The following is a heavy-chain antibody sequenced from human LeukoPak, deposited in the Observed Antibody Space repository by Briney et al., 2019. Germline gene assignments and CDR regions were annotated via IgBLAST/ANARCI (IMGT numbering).Heavy chain of an antibody. CDR1: GYSLSSGSY. V-gene: IGHV4-38-2*02. CDR2: IYHSGST. J-gene: IGHJ3*02. D-gene: IGHD3-22*01. CDR3: VRVHVNSGYYFGDAFDI. Sequence: SETLSLTCTVSGYSLSSGSYWGWIRRPPGKGREWIGNIYHSGSTYYNPSLKSRVTISVDTSKNQFSLKLSSVTAADTAVHYCVRVHVNSGYYFGDAFDIWGQGTMVTVSS.